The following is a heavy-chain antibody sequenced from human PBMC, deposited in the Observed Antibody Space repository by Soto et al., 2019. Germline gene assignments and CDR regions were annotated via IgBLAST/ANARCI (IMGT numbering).Heavy chain of an antibody. D-gene: IGHD3-3*01. CDR1: GYTFNSFG. CDR3: ARYFWSGRLPYHFDF. J-gene: IGHJ4*02. V-gene: IGHV1-18*01. Sequence: QVPLVQSGPEVKKPGASVKVSCKGSGYTFNSFGISWVRQAPGQGLEWMGWISGYNANTKYAQKFQGRVTMTTDTSTSTAYMELRSLRSDDTAVYYWARYFWSGRLPYHFDFWGQGTLVTVSS. CDR2: ISGYNANT.